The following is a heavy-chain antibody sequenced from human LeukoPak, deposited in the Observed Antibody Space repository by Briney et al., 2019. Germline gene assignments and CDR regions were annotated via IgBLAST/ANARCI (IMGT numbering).Heavy chain of an antibody. D-gene: IGHD3-10*01. Sequence: SETLSLTCTVSGGSISSSSYYWGWIRQPPGKGLEWIGSIYYSGSTYYNPSLKSRVTISVDTSKNQFSLKLSSVTAADTAVYYCARLRGDYYGSGSYNTVYYYYYMDVWGKGTTVTISS. J-gene: IGHJ6*03. V-gene: IGHV4-39*01. CDR3: ARLRGDYYGSGSYNTVYYYYYMDV. CDR2: IYYSGST. CDR1: GGSISSSSYY.